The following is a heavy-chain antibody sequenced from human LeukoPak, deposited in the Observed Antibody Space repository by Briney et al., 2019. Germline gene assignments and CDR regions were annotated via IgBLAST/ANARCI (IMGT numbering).Heavy chain of an antibody. CDR2: IYYSGST. J-gene: IGHJ3*02. CDR1: GGSISSYY. CDR3: ATRGLWIQLCVDAFDI. D-gene: IGHD5-18*01. Sequence: SETLSLTCTVSGGSISSYYWSWIRQPPGKGLEWIGYIYYSGSTNYNPSLKSRVTISVDTSKNQFSLKLSSVTAADTAVYYCATRGLWIQLCVDAFDIWGQGTMVSVSS. V-gene: IGHV4-59*01.